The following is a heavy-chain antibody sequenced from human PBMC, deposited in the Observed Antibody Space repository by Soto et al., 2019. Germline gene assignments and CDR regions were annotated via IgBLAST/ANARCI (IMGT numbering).Heavy chain of an antibody. CDR1: DASMKSSGQY. CDR2: VSDSGST. J-gene: IGHJ3*02. V-gene: IGHV4-39*01. CDR3: ARSSKPYTSGWWGGFDI. D-gene: IGHD6-19*01. Sequence: ETLSLTCTVSDASMKSSGQYWGWIRQPPGKALEWIGSVSDSGSTYYNLSLKSRVTISVDKSKNQFSLTLTSVTAADTAVYFCARSSKPYTSGWWGGFDIWGQGTTLTVSS.